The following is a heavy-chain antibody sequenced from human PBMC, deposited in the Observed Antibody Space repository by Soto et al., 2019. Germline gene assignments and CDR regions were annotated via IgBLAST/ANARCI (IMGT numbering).Heavy chain of an antibody. J-gene: IGHJ6*02. CDR2: INPNSGGT. CDR3: ARGPYSSSWYVPTGYYYYGMDV. V-gene: IGHV1-2*02. CDR1: GYTFTGYY. D-gene: IGHD6-13*01. Sequence: ASVKVSCKASGYTFTGYYMHWVRQAPGQGLEWMGWINPNSGGTNYAQKLQGRVTMTTDTSTSTAYMELRSLRSDDTAVYYCARGPYSSSWYVPTGYYYYGMDVWGQGTTVTVSS.